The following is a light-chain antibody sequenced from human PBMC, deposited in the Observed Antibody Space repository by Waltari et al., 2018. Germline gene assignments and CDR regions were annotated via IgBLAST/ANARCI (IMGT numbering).Light chain of an antibody. Sequence: EIVMTQSPATLSVSPGERATLSCRASQSVSSNLAWYQQKPGQAPRLLIYGSSTRATGSPARFSGSGSGTEFTLTISSLQSEDFAVYYCQQYNNWPPPLTFGGGTKVEIK. CDR2: GSS. V-gene: IGKV3-15*01. CDR3: QQYNNWPPPLT. CDR1: QSVSSN. J-gene: IGKJ4*01.